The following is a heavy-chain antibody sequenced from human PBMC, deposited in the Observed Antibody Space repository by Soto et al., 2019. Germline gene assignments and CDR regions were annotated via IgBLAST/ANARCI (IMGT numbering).Heavy chain of an antibody. CDR2: ISGSGGST. Sequence: GGSLRLSCAASGFTFSSYAMSWVRQAPGKGLEWVSAISGSGGSTYYADSVKGRFTISRDNSKNTLYLQMNSLRAEDTAVYYCAKTGGHGYYDILPLDYWGQGTLVTVSS. CDR3: AKTGGHGYYDILPLDY. D-gene: IGHD3-9*01. CDR1: GFTFSSYA. J-gene: IGHJ4*02. V-gene: IGHV3-23*01.